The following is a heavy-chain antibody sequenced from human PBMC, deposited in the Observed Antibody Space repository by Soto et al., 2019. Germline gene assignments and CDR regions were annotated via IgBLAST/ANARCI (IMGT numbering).Heavy chain of an antibody. Sequence: GGSLRLSCAASGFTFSSXAXXXXXXAPGKGLVWVSRIHRDGTTADYADSVKGRFTVSRDIAKNTLYLQMNSLTGDDTAVYYCTRGTLAAAGTDYWGQGTQVTVSS. V-gene: IGHV3-74*01. J-gene: IGHJ4*02. CDR1: GFTFSSXA. CDR3: TRGTLAAAGTDY. D-gene: IGHD6-13*01. CDR2: IHRDGTTA.